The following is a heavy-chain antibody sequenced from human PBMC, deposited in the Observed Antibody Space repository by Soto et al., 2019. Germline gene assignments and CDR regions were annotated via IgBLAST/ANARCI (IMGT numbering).Heavy chain of an antibody. CDR2: IIPIFGTA. D-gene: IGHD3-9*01. Sequence: SVKVSCKASGGTFSSYAISWVRQAPGQGLEWMGGIIPIFGTANYAQKFQGRVTITADESTSTAYKEMSSLTSEDTAVYSCARDKSPYRDIWTFYGMDVWGQGTTVTVSS. CDR1: GGTFSSYA. V-gene: IGHV1-69*13. J-gene: IGHJ6*02. CDR3: ARDKSPYRDIWTFYGMDV.